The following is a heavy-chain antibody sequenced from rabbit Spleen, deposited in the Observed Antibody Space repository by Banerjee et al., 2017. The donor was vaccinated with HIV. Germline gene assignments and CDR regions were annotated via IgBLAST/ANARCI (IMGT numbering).Heavy chain of an antibody. CDR3: ARDGAGGSYFAL. CDR2: IYTNSAST. D-gene: IGHD8-1*01. CDR1: GFTLSTYY. V-gene: IGHV1S43*01. J-gene: IGHJ6*01. Sequence: QEHLEESGGGLVQPGGSLKLSCTASGFTLSTYYMNWVRQAPGKGLDLIACIYTNSASTWYASWVSGRFTISRSTSLHTVFLQMTSLTAADTATYFCARDGAGGSYFALWGPGTLVTVS.